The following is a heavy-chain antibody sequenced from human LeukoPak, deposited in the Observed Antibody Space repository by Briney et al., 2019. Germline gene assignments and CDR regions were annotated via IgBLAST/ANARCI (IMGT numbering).Heavy chain of an antibody. Sequence: GESLKISCKGPGYSFTSYWIGWVRQMPGKGLEWMGIIYPGDSDTRYSPSFQGQVTISADKSISTAYLQWSSLKASDTAMYYCAREQSRLGYYDFWSGYYYFDYWGQGTLVTVSS. D-gene: IGHD3-3*01. J-gene: IGHJ4*02. V-gene: IGHV5-51*01. CDR2: IYPGDSDT. CDR1: GYSFTSYW. CDR3: AREQSRLGYYDFWSGYYYFDY.